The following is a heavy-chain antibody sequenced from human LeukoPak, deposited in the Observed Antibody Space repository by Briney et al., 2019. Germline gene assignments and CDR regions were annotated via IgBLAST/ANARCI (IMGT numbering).Heavy chain of an antibody. Sequence: KPGESLKISCKDSEYSFTNYWIGWVRQMPGKGLEWMGIIRPDDSDTRYSPSFQGQVIISADKSTSTAYLQWSSLKASDTAMYYCARARHGNCYWDYWGQGTLVTVSS. D-gene: IGHD1-7*01. V-gene: IGHV5-51*01. CDR1: EYSFTNYW. CDR3: ARARHGNCYWDY. CDR2: IRPDDSDT. J-gene: IGHJ4*02.